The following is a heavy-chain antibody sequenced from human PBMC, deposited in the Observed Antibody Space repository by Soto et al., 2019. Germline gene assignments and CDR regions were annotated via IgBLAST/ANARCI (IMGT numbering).Heavy chain of an antibody. CDR3: ARVWMETVRWFDP. Sequence: PSETLSLTCAVSGGSISSSNWWSWVRQPPGKGLEWIGEIYHSGSTNYNPSLKSRVTISVDKSKNQFSLKLSSVTAADTAVYYCARVWMETVRWFDPWGQGTLVTVSS. CDR1: GGSISSSNW. CDR2: IYHSGST. D-gene: IGHD4-17*01. V-gene: IGHV4-4*02. J-gene: IGHJ5*02.